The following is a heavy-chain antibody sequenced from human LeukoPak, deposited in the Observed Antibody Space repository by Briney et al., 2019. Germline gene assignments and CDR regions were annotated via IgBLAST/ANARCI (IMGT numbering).Heavy chain of an antibody. CDR1: GYSISSGYY. V-gene: IGHV4-38-2*02. J-gene: IGHJ5*02. Sequence: SETLSLTCTVSGYSISSGYYWGWIRQPPGKGLEWIGSIYHSGSTYYNPSLKSRVTISVDTSKNQFSLKLSSVTAADTAVYYCARGGWGNWFDPWGQGTLVTVSS. D-gene: IGHD3-16*01. CDR3: ARGGWGNWFDP. CDR2: IYHSGST.